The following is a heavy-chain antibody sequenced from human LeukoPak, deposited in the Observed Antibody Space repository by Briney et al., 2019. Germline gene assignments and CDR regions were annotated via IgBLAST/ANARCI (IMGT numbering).Heavy chain of an antibody. CDR1: GGSISSLTYY. CDR2: IYYSGTT. D-gene: IGHD6-19*01. Sequence: NASETLSLTCTVSGGSISSLTYYWGWIRQPPGKGLEWIASIYYSGTTYYSPSLKSRVTTSVNRSNNQFSLRLSSVTAADTAVYFCAGYSSGWSSGGGYWGQGTLVTVSS. CDR3: AGYSSGWSSGGGY. J-gene: IGHJ4*02. V-gene: IGHV4-39*01.